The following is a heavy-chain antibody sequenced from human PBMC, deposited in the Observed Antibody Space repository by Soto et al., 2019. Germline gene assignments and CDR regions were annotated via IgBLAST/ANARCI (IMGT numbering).Heavy chain of an antibody. CDR3: ARGPPNTY. D-gene: IGHD2-8*01. CDR2: IYHSGST. J-gene: IGHJ4*02. V-gene: IGHV4-30-2*01. CDR1: GGSISSCGYS. Sequence: PSETLSLTCAVSGGSISSCGYSWSWIRQPPGKGLEWIGYIYHSGSTYYNPSLKSRVTISVDRSKNQFSLKLSSVTAADTAVYYCARGPPNTYWGQGTLVTVSS.